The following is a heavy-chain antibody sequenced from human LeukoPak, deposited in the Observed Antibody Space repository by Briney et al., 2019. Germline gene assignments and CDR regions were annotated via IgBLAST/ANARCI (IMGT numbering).Heavy chain of an antibody. CDR1: GFTFSSYW. CDR2: IKQDGSEK. CDR3: ARGGGYYDSSGYLALHY. Sequence: GGSLRLSCAASGFTFSSYWMSWVRQAPGKGLEWAANIKQDGSEKYYVDSVKGRFTISRDNAKNSLYLQMNSLRAEDTAVYYCARGGGYYDSSGYLALHYWGQGTLVTVSS. J-gene: IGHJ4*02. D-gene: IGHD3-22*01. V-gene: IGHV3-7*01.